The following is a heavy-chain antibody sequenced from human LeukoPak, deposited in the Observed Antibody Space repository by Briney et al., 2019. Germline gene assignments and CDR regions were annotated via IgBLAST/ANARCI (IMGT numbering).Heavy chain of an antibody. D-gene: IGHD3-22*01. CDR3: ARRSYYYDSSGRSFAFDI. CDR1: GGSFSGCY. V-gene: IGHV4-34*01. CDR2: INHSGST. J-gene: IGHJ3*02. Sequence: SETLSLTCAVYGGSFSGCYWSWIRQPPGKGLEWIGEINHSGSTNYNPSLKSRVTISVDTSKNQFSLKLSSVTAADTAVYYCARRSYYYDSSGRSFAFDIWGQGTMVTVSS.